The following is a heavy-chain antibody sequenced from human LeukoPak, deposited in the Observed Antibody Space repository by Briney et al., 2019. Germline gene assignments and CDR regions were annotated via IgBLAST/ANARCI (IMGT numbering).Heavy chain of an antibody. V-gene: IGHV1-46*01. CDR1: AYTFTSYY. D-gene: IGHD2-2*01. Sequence: ASVKVSCKASAYTFTSYYMHWVRQAPGQGLEWMGIINPSGGSTSYAQKFQGRVTMTRDTSTSTVYMELSSLRSEDTAVYYCARAKVVVVPAAMGPRNWFDPWGQGTLVTVSS. CDR2: INPSGGST. CDR3: ARAKVVVVPAAMGPRNWFDP. J-gene: IGHJ5*02.